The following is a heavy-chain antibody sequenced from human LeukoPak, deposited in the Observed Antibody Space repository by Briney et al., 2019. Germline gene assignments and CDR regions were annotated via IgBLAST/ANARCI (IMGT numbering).Heavy chain of an antibody. CDR3: AKGRLSSGWYDAFDI. V-gene: IGHV3-21*04. CDR2: ISSSSSYI. D-gene: IGHD6-19*01. Sequence: GGSLRLSCAASGFTFSSYSMNWVRQAPGKGLEWVSSISSSSSYIYYADSVKGRFTISRDNAKNSLYLQMNSLRAEDTAVYYCAKGRLSSGWYDAFDIWGQGTMVTVSS. CDR1: GFTFSSYS. J-gene: IGHJ3*02.